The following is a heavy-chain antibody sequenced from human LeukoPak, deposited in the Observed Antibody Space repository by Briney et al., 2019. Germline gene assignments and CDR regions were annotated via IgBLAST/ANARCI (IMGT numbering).Heavy chain of an antibody. J-gene: IGHJ5*02. CDR1: GGTFSSYA. D-gene: IGHD6-19*01. CDR2: IIPIFGTA. CDR3: ARLMTTYSSGHDP. Sequence: SVKVSCKAPGGTFSSYAISWVRQAPGQGLEWMGRIIPIFGTANYAQKFQGRVTITTDESTSTAYMELSSLRSEDTAVYYCARLMTTYSSGHDPWGQGTLVTVSS. V-gene: IGHV1-69*05.